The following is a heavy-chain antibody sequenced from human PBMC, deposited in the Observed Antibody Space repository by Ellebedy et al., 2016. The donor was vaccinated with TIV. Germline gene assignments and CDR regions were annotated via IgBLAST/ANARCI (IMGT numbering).Heavy chain of an antibody. CDR3: ARVPWGSGAVNWFDP. CDR2: RKEDGSEK. D-gene: IGHD3-10*01. J-gene: IGHJ5*02. Sequence: PGGSLRLSCAASGFTISSYWMSWVRQAPGKGLEGVANRKEDGSEKYYVDSVKGRFTISRDNAKNSLYLQMNSLRAEDTAVYYCARVPWGSGAVNWFDPWGQGTLVTVSS. CDR1: GFTISSYW. V-gene: IGHV3-7*01.